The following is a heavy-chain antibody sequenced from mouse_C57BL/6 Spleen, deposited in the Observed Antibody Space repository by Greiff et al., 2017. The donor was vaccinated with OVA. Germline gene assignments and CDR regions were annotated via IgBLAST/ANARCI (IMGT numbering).Heavy chain of an antibody. J-gene: IGHJ1*03. D-gene: IGHD1-1*01. V-gene: IGHV5-16*01. CDR2: INYDGSST. Sequence: EVQLVESEGGLVQPGSSMKLSCTASGFTFSDYYMAWVRQVPEKGLEWVANINYDGSSTYYLDSLKSRFIISRDNAKNILYLQMSSLKSEDTATYYCARDRQDYYGSSYWYFDVWGTGTTVTVSS. CDR3: ARDRQDYYGSSYWYFDV. CDR1: GFTFSDYY.